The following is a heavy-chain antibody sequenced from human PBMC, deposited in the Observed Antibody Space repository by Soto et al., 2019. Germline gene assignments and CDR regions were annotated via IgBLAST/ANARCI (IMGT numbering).Heavy chain of an antibody. Sequence: QVHLVESWGGGVQPGRSLTLSCAASGFNFNTYGMHWVLQAPGKGLDWVAGIWHDGSGHYYANSVKGRFTIYRDNSTKSLYPQMCGNRAAVKAVYYSASGQISTPTRGASAARGGKDVWRQWSTVTVSS. CDR1: GFNFNTYG. V-gene: IGHV3-33*01. D-gene: IGHD6-25*01. J-gene: IGHJ6*01. CDR3: ASGQISTPTRGASAARGGKDV. CDR2: IWHDGSGH.